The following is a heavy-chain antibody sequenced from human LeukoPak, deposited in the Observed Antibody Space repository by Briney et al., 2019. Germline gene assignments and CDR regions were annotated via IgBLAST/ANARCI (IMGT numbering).Heavy chain of an antibody. V-gene: IGHV3-23*01. Sequence: GGSLRLSCAASGFTFSSYAMSWVRQAPGKGLEWVSAISGSGGSTYYADSVKGRFTISRDNSKNTLYLQMNSLRAEDTAVYYCARSQFLYYDSFGAFDIWGQGTMVTVSS. D-gene: IGHD3-22*01. CDR2: ISGSGGST. CDR3: ARSQFLYYDSFGAFDI. J-gene: IGHJ3*02. CDR1: GFTFSSYA.